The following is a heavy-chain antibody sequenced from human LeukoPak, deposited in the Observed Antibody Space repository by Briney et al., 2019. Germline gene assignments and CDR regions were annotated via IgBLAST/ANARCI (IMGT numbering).Heavy chain of an antibody. CDR1: GGTFSSYA. CDR3: ARLDLSYYYGSGSYSAPFDY. J-gene: IGHJ4*02. D-gene: IGHD3-10*01. V-gene: IGHV1-69*06. CDR2: IIPIFGTA. Sequence: GASVKVSCKASGGTFSSYAISWVRQAPGQGLEWMGGIIPIFGTANYAQKFQGRVTITADKSTSTAYMELSSLRSEDTAVYYCARLDLSYYYGSGSYSAPFDYWGQGTLVTVSS.